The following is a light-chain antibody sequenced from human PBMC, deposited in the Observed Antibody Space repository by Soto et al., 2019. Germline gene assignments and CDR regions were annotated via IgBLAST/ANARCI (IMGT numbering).Light chain of an antibody. CDR2: EVS. CDR1: SSDVGAYNY. CDR3: ISYISSNTWV. J-gene: IGLJ3*02. V-gene: IGLV2-14*01. Sequence: QSVLTQPASVSGSPGQSITISCTGTSSDVGAYNYVSWYQQYPGKAPKLKIYEVSNRPSGVSNRFSGSKSGNTAALTISGLQAEDAANYYCISYISSNTWVFGGGTKLTVL.